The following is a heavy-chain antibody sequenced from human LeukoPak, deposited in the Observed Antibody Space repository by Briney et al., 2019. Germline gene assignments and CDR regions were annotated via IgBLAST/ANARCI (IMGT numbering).Heavy chain of an antibody. CDR1: GYTFTSYG. D-gene: IGHD3-3*01. CDR3: ARGPDTEAYDFWSGYGHFDY. J-gene: IGHJ4*02. Sequence: ASVKVSCKASGYTFTSYGISWVRQAPGQGLEWMGWISAYNGNTNYAQKLQGRVTMTTDTSTSTAYMELRSLRSDDTAVYYCARGPDTEAYDFWSGYGHFDYWGQGTLVTVSS. CDR2: ISAYNGNT. V-gene: IGHV1-18*01.